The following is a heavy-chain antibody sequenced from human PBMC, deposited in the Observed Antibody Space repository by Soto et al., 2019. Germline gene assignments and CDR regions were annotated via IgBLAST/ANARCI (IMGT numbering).Heavy chain of an antibody. CDR1: GGSISSSSYY. CDR2: IYYSGST. Sequence: SETLSLTCTVSGGSISSSSYYWGWIRQPPGKGLEWIGSIYYSGSTYYNPSLKSRVTISVDTSKNQFSLKLSSVTAADTAVYYCARYSGSGYGFKNWFDPWGQGTLVTVSS. V-gene: IGHV4-39*01. J-gene: IGHJ5*02. D-gene: IGHD6-13*01. CDR3: ARYSGSGYGFKNWFDP.